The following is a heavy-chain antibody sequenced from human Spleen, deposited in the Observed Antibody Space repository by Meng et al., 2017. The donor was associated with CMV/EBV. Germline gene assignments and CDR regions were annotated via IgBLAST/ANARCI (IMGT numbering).Heavy chain of an antibody. CDR3: ARGGLWHSTSFPFDY. J-gene: IGHJ4*02. CDR1: GYTFTTYG. CDR2: INPNSGGT. Sequence: ASVKVSCKASGYTFTTYGVTWVRQAPGQGLEWMGWINPNSGGTNYAQKFQGRVTMTRDTSISTAYMELSRLRSDDTAVYYCARGGLWHSTSFPFDYWGQGTLVTVSS. D-gene: IGHD6-6*01. V-gene: IGHV1-2*02.